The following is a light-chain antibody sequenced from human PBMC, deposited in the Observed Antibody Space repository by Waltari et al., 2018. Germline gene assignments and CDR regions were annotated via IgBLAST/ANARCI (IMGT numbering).Light chain of an antibody. CDR2: QDF. Sequence: SYELTQPPSVSVSPGQTASITCSGAKLGDKSASWYQQKLGQSPVLVIYQDFKRPSGIPERFSGSNSGNTATLTISGTQTMDEADYYCQAWDTITYGLFGGGTKLTVL. CDR1: KLGDKS. CDR3: QAWDTITYGL. J-gene: IGLJ2*01. V-gene: IGLV3-1*01.